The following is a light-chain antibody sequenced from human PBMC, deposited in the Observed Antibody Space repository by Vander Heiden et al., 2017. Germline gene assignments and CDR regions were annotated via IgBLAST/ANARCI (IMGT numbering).Light chain of an antibody. CDR3: QQYNSYLLS. J-gene: IGKJ4*01. CDR2: DAS. CDR1: QSITCW. Sequence: DIQMTHSPSALSASVGDRVTITCRASQSITCWLAWYQQKPGKAPKLLISDASRLESGVPSRFSGSGSGTEFTLTISSLQPDDFATYYCQQYNSYLLSFGGGTKVEIE. V-gene: IGKV1-5*01.